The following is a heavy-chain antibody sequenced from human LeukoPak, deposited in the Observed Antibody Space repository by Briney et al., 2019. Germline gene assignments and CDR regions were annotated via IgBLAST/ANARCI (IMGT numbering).Heavy chain of an antibody. D-gene: IGHD5-18*01. J-gene: IGHJ2*01. Sequence: GGSLRLSCAASGFTFSDYYMSWIRKAPGKGLEWVSYISSSSSYTTYADSVKGRFTISRDNAKNSLYLQMNSLRAEDTAVYYCARGGYSYGYDWYFDLWGRGTLVTVSS. V-gene: IGHV3-11*06. CDR3: ARGGYSYGYDWYFDL. CDR1: GFTFSDYY. CDR2: ISSSSSYT.